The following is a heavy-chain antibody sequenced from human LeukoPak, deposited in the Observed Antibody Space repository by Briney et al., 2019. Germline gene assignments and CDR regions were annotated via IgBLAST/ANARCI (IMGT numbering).Heavy chain of an antibody. CDR2: INSDGSST. D-gene: IGHD3/OR15-3a*01. CDR1: GFTFSRYW. J-gene: IGHJ3*02. Sequence: GGSLRLSCAASGFTFSRYWMHWVRQAPGKGLLWISRINSDGSSTYYADSVKGRFTTSRDNAKNALHLQMNSLTAEDTAVYYCVLDLFSSFAFDIWGQGTMVTVSS. V-gene: IGHV3-74*01. CDR3: VLDLFSSFAFDI.